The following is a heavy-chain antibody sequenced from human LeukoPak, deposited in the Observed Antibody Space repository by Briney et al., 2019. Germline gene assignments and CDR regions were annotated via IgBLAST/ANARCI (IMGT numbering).Heavy chain of an antibody. CDR1: GYTFSNYV. V-gene: IGHV1-18*01. J-gene: IGHJ4*02. Sequence: ASVKVSCKASGYTFSNYVLTWVRQAPGQGLEWMGRISTYTGNSNYAQKFQDRVTMTTDTSTSTAYMELRNLCSDDTAVYYCARTMTTLTTHGELDFWGQGTLVTVSS. CDR3: ARTMTTLTTHGELDF. D-gene: IGHD4-11*01. CDR2: ISTYTGNS.